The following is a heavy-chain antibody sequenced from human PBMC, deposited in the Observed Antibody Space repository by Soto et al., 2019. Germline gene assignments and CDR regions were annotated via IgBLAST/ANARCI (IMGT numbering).Heavy chain of an antibody. V-gene: IGHV1-18*01. CDR2: ISANNGNT. Sequence: QVQLVQSGAEVKKPGASVKVSCKASGYTFTSYGISWVRQAPGQGLEWMGWISANNGNTNYAQKLKGRVTMTPYTSTSTAHMEMRSLRSDDTAVYSCARDRGSYALDYWGQGTLFTVSS. D-gene: IGHD1-26*01. CDR3: ARDRGSYALDY. CDR1: GYTFTSYG. J-gene: IGHJ4*02.